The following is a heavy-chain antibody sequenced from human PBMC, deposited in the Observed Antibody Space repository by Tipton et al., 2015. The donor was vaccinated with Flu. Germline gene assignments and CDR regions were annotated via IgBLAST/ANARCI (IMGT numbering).Heavy chain of an antibody. D-gene: IGHD1/OR15-1a*01. J-gene: IGHJ4*01. V-gene: IGHV3-33*01. Sequence: QLVQSGGGVVQPGRSLRLSCAASGFTFSAFGFHWVRQAPGKGLEWVARIWYDEGDEYYADSVKGRFTIPRDNSKNTLFLEMRSLRVEDSAVYYCARARTTAPGADLDYWGHGTPLTVSS. CDR2: IWYDEGDE. CDR1: GFTFSAFG. CDR3: ARARTTAPGADLDY.